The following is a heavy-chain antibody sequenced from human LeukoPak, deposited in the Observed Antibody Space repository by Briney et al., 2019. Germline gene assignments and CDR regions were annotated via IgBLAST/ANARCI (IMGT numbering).Heavy chain of an antibody. D-gene: IGHD3-16*01. Sequence: GGSLGVTCAASGLTCSSYWMHWVRQAAGKGLVWVSRSNNDGSSTSYEDSVKGRFSISRDSAKNTLYLQMNSLRAEDTAVYYCARSVSLGYYYCGMDVWGQGTTVTVSS. CDR2: SNNDGSST. CDR3: ARSVSLGYYYCGMDV. V-gene: IGHV3-74*01. J-gene: IGHJ6*02. CDR1: GLTCSSYW.